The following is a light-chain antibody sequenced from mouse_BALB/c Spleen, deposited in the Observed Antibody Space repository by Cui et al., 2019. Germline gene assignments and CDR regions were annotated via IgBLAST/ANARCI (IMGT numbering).Light chain of an antibody. CDR3: QQYNSYPFT. CDR1: QNVGTY. Sequence: DIVMTQSQKFMSTAVGDRVRVTCKANQNVGTYVAWYQQKPGQSPKALIYSASYRYSGVPDRFTDSGSGTDFTLTISNVQSEDLAEYFCQQYNSYPFTFGSGTKLEIK. J-gene: IGKJ4*01. CDR2: SAS. V-gene: IGKV6-15*01.